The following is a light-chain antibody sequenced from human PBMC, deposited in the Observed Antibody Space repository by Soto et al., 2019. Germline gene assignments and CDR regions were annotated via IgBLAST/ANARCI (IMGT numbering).Light chain of an antibody. CDR3: CSYAGSSTPHVV. V-gene: IGLV2-23*01. Sequence: QSALTQPASVSGSPGQSITISCTGTSSDVGSYNLVSWYQQPPGKAPKLMIYEGSKRPSGVSNRFSGSKSGNTASLTISGLQAEDEADYYCCSYAGSSTPHVVFGGGTKVTVL. CDR2: EGS. J-gene: IGLJ2*01. CDR1: SSDVGSYNL.